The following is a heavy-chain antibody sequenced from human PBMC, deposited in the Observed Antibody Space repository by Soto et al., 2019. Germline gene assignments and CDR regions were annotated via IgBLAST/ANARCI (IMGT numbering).Heavy chain of an antibody. V-gene: IGHV4-39*01. J-gene: IGHJ6*02. CDR3: ERLVCYCSTNGCHGDYAMDV. Sequence: SETLSLACRVSGGSINSRSYSWGWIRQPPGKGLDCILTFFNMVYPISNPSLTIRVTISVDTSTMQFSLRLTSVSVADTAVYYCERLVCYCSTNGCHGDYAMDVWGQGTTVTVSS. CDR1: GGSINSRSYS. D-gene: IGHD2-2*01. CDR2: FFNMVYP.